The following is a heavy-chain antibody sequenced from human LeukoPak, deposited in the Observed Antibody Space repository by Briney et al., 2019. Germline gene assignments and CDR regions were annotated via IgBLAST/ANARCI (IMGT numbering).Heavy chain of an antibody. D-gene: IGHD3-10*01. J-gene: IGHJ4*02. CDR2: IHSNGGT. Sequence: SETLSLTCSVSGGSINNLYWSWIRQSPGKGLEWIGYIHSNGGTNYNPSLKSRVTMSVDTSKNQFSLNLNSVTAADTAVYYCARHVSGIYGSRGDLDYWGQGTLVTVSS. V-gene: IGHV4-59*08. CDR1: GGSINNLY. CDR3: ARHVSGIYGSRGDLDY.